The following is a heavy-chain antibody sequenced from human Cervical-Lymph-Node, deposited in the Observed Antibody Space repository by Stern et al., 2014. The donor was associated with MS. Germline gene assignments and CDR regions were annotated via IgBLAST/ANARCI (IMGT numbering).Heavy chain of an antibody. Sequence: QLVQSGAEVKKPGASVKVSCKTSGYIFNGYYIHWVRQAPGQGLEWMAWINPNTGGTKYAQKFQGRVTMSRDTSISTAYVELSSLTSDDTAVYYCARDQRGITIFGVVTDYYYLGMDVWGQGTTVTVSS. V-gene: IGHV1-2*02. CDR3: ARDQRGITIFGVVTDYYYLGMDV. CDR1: GYIFNGYY. CDR2: INPNTGGT. D-gene: IGHD3-3*01. J-gene: IGHJ6*02.